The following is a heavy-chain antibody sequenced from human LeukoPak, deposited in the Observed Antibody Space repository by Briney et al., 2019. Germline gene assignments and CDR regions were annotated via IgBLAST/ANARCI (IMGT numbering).Heavy chain of an antibody. D-gene: IGHD6-13*01. CDR2: MNPNSGNT. V-gene: IGHV1-8*01. CDR3: ARGSSAPLDWFDP. Sequence: ASVKVSCKASGYTFTSYDINWVRQATGQGLEWMGWMNPNSGNTGYAQKFQGRVTMTRNTSISTAYMELSSLRSDDTAVYYCARGSSAPLDWFDPWGQGTLVTVSS. J-gene: IGHJ5*02. CDR1: GYTFTSYD.